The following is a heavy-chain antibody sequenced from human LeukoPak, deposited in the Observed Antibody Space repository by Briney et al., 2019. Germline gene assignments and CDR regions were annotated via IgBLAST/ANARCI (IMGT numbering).Heavy chain of an antibody. CDR2: ISGSSSYI. V-gene: IGHV3-21*01. CDR1: GLTFSTYS. D-gene: IGHD5-18*01. J-gene: IGHJ5*02. Sequence: PGGSLRLSCAASGLTFSTYSMNWVRQAPGKGLEWVSSISGSSSYIYYADSVRGRFTISRDNAKNSLYLQMNSLRAEDTAVYYCARGQSYGWFDPWGQGTLVTVSS. CDR3: ARGQSYGWFDP.